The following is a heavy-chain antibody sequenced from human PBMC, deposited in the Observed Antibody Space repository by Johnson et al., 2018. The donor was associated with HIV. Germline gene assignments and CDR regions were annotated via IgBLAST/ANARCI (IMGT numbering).Heavy chain of an antibody. CDR1: GFNLSDYY. V-gene: IGHV3-11*01. CDR3: ARVNEDLLYAFDI. D-gene: IGHD1-1*01. J-gene: IGHJ3*02. CDR2: SSRSGSTI. Sequence: QVQLVESGGGLVKPGGSLRLSCAASGFNLSDYYMRWIRQTPGKGLEWVSDSSRSGSTIYYADSVKGRFTISRDNSKNTLYLQMNSLRAEDTAVYYCARVNEDLLYAFDIWGQGTMVTVSS.